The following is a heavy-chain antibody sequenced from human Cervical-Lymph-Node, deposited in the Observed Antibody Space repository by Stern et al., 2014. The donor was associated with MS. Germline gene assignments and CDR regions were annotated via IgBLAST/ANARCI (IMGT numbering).Heavy chain of an antibody. CDR2: ISHDDTFK. V-gene: IGHV3-30*03. CDR1: GFTFSSYG. D-gene: IGHD1-1*01. Sequence: QVQLVESGGGVVQPGRSLRLSCSVSGFTFSSYGMHWVRQAPGKGLEWVAVISHDDTFKSYADSVKGRFTISRVNSLNTLYLDMNSLKSEDTAVYHCARDVTGSLDYWGQGTLVTVSS. CDR3: ARDVTGSLDY. J-gene: IGHJ4*02.